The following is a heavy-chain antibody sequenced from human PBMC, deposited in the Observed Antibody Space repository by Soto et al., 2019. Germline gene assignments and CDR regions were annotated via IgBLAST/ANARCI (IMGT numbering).Heavy chain of an antibody. CDR3: ARDKITGLFDY. Sequence: PSETLSLTCAVYGGSFSGYSWTWIRQPPGTGLEWIGEINHSGSTNYNPSLKSRVTISVDMSKSQFSLKLTSVTAADTAVYYCARDKITGLFDYWGQGTLVTVSS. J-gene: IGHJ4*02. CDR1: GGSFSGYS. CDR2: INHSGST. V-gene: IGHV4-34*01. D-gene: IGHD3-10*01.